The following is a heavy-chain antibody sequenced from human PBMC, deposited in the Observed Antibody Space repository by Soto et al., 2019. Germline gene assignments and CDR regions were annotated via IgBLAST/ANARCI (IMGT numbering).Heavy chain of an antibody. CDR2: IYYSGST. CDR1: GGSVSSGSYY. J-gene: IGHJ4*02. CDR3: AREGTYYDFWSGYFY. D-gene: IGHD3-3*01. Sequence: SETLSLTCTVSGGSVSSGSYYWSWIRQPPGKGLEWIGYIYYSGSTNYNPSPKSRVTISVDTSKNQFSLKLSSVTAADTAVYYCAREGTYYDFWSGYFYWGQGTLVTVSS. V-gene: IGHV4-61*01.